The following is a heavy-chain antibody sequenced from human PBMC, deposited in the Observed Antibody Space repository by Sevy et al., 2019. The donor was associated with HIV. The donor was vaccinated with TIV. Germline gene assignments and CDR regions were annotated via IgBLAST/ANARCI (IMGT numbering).Heavy chain of an antibody. CDR2: ISYDGFNK. D-gene: IGHD2-21*01. CDR1: GFTFSTYA. J-gene: IGHJ4*02. CDR3: VIPFSGGGGGY. V-gene: IGHV3-30*09. Sequence: GGSLRLSCAGSGFTFSTYAMHWVRQTPGRGLEWVSTISYDGFNKYYRDSVKGRFAISRDNSKNTQYLQMNSLRVEDTAVYCCVIPFSGGGGGYWGQGTLVTVSS.